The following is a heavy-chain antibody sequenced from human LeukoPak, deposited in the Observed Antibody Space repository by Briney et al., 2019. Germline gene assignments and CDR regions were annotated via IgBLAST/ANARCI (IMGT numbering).Heavy chain of an antibody. Sequence: GGSLRLSCAASGFTFSSYWMSWVRQAPGKGLEWVSAISGSGGSTYYADSVKGRFTISRDNSKNTLYLQMNSLRAEDTAVYYCAKDPRGATDFDYWGQGTLVTVSS. CDR3: AKDPRGATDFDY. D-gene: IGHD2-15*01. V-gene: IGHV3-23*01. CDR1: GFTFSSYW. J-gene: IGHJ4*02. CDR2: ISGSGGST.